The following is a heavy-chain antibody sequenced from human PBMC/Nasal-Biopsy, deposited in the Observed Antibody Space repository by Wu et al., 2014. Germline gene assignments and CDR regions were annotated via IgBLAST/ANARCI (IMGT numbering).Heavy chain of an antibody. Sequence: LVKPTQTLTLTCTFSGFSLSNSGEGVGWIRQSPGKALEWLALIFWDDDKRYSPSLKSRLTISKDTSKNQVVLKMTNMGPLDTATYFCAHTGGSAGAAEWFQDWGQGTLVTVSS. CDR1: GFSLSNSGEG. D-gene: IGHD3-3*01. CDR2: IFWDDDK. J-gene: IGHJ1*01. CDR3: AHTGGSAGAAEWFQD. V-gene: IGHV2-5*02.